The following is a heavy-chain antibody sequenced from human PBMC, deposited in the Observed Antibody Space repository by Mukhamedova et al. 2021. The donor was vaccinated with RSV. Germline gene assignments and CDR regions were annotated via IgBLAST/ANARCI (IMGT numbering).Heavy chain of an antibody. J-gene: IGHJ1*01. Sequence: GRIDPSDSYTNYSPSFQGHVTISADKSISTAYLQWSSLKASDTAMYYCARLRYSSSWYAVAEYFQHWGQGTLVTVSP. V-gene: IGHV5-10-1*01. CDR2: IDPSDSYT. CDR3: ARLRYSSSWYAVAEYFQH. D-gene: IGHD6-13*01.